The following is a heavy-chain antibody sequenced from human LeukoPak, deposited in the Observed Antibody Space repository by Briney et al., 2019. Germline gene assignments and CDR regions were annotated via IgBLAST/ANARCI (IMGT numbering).Heavy chain of an antibody. V-gene: IGHV3-21*01. CDR2: ISSSSSYI. CDR1: GFSFSTYS. D-gene: IGHD6-19*01. Sequence: PGGSLRLSCAASGFSFSTYSMNWVRQAPGKGLEWVSSISSSSSYIYYADSVKGRFTISRDNAKNSLYLQMNSLRAEDTAVYYCARARSSGWFLDYWGQGTLVTVSS. CDR3: ARARSSGWFLDY. J-gene: IGHJ4*02.